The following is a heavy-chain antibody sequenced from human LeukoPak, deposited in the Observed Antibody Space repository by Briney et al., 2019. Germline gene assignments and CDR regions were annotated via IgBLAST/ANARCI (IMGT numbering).Heavy chain of an antibody. D-gene: IGHD6-13*01. CDR3: ARDHYQRAAGLFTY. CDR2: IGAYNGNT. CDR1: DTFTSYG. Sequence: ASVKVSCKASDTFTSYGISWVRQAPGQGLEWMGWIGAYNGNTNYAQKLQGRVTMTTDTSTSTAYMELRSLRSDDTAVYYCARDHYQRAAGLFTYWGQGTLVTVSS. J-gene: IGHJ4*02. V-gene: IGHV1-18*04.